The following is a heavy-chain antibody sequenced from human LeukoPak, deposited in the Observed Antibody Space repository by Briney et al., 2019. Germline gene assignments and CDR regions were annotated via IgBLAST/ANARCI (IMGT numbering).Heavy chain of an antibody. J-gene: IGHJ2*01. CDR1: GYSFTGYW. CDR3: ARHGGYYDFWSGRLYFDL. CDR2: IHPGDSDT. D-gene: IGHD3/OR15-3a*01. Sequence: GESLKISCKGFGYSFTGYWIGWLRQMPGKGLEWMGIIHPGDSDTRYRPSFQGQVTISADKSISTAYLQWNSLKASDTAMYYCARHGGYYDFWSGRLYFDLWGRGTLVTVSS. V-gene: IGHV5-51*01.